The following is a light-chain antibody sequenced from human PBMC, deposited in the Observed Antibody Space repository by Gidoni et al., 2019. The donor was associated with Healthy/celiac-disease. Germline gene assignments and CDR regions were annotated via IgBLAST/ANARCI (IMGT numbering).Light chain of an antibody. Sequence: IQMTQSPSTLSASVGDIVTLTLRASQSSSSWLAWYQQKPGKAPKLLIYTASSLESVVPSRFSGSGSGTEFTPTISRLQPDDFATYYCQQYNSYSRTFGQGTKVEIK. CDR2: TAS. CDR1: QSSSSW. CDR3: QQYNSYSRT. V-gene: IGKV1-5*03. J-gene: IGKJ1*01.